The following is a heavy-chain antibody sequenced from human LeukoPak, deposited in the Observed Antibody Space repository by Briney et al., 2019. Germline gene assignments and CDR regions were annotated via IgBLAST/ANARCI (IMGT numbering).Heavy chain of an antibody. CDR2: INWNGGST. J-gene: IGHJ6*03. D-gene: IGHD3-3*01. CDR1: GFTFSSNG. V-gene: IGHV3-20*04. CDR3: ARGGRSLRFLEWLSPDYYYMDV. Sequence: PGGTLRLSCATSGFTFSSNGMSWVRQAPGKALEWVSGINWNGGSTGYADSVKGRFTISRDNAKNSLYLQMNSLRAEDTALYYCARGGRSLRFLEWLSPDYYYMDVWGKGTTVTVSS.